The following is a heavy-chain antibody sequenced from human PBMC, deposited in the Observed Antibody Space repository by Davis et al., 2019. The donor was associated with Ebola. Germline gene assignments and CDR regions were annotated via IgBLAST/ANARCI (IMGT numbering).Heavy chain of an antibody. CDR1: GGSISSSNW. CDR2: IYHSGST. D-gene: IGHD6-13*01. CDR3: ARQEEQLGTYYYYGMDV. V-gene: IGHV4-4*02. Sequence: PSETLSLTCAVSGGSISSSNWWSWVRQPPGKGLEWIGEIYHSGSTNYNPSLKSRVTISVDKSKNQFSLKLSSVTAADTAVYYCARQEEQLGTYYYYGMDVWGQGTTVTVSS. J-gene: IGHJ6*02.